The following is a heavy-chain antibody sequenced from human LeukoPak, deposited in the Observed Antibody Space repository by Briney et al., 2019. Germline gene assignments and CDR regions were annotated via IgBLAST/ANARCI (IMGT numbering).Heavy chain of an antibody. Sequence: GGSLRLSCGASGFTFSSYGMHWVRQVPGKGLVWVSRINSDGTGTSYADSVKGRFTISRDNAKSTVYLQMNSLRGEETGVYYCARDRAFDVWGQGTMVTVSS. CDR1: GFTFSSYG. CDR3: ARDRAFDV. CDR2: INSDGTGT. V-gene: IGHV3-74*01. J-gene: IGHJ3*01.